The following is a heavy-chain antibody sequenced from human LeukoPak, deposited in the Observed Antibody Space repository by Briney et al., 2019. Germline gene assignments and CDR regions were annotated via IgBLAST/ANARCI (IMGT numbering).Heavy chain of an antibody. D-gene: IGHD1-26*01. Sequence: SETLSLTCTVSGGSISHYYWTWIRQPPGKGLEWIGYIYYSDVANYNPSLKSRVSISVDTSKNQFSLKLSSVTAADTAVYYCARDSGGSYLTDYYYYMDVWGKGTTVTISS. J-gene: IGHJ6*03. CDR2: IYYSDVA. CDR3: ARDSGGSYLTDYYYYMDV. CDR1: GGSISHYY. V-gene: IGHV4-59*01.